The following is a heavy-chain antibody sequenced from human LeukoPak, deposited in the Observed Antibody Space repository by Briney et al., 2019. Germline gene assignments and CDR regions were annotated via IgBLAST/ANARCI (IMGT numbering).Heavy chain of an antibody. CDR1: GGSITTYY. CDR2: VYYSGIT. J-gene: IGHJ6*03. V-gene: IGHV4-59*01. Sequence: SETLSLTCTVSGGSITTYYWSWIRQSPPKGLDSIGYVYYSGITKSNPARKSRIPMSVDTSKNQLSLKLSSVTAADTAVYYCARVPYYYDRDWLGDYCYMDVWGKGTTVTVS. D-gene: IGHD3-22*01. CDR3: ARVPYYYDRDWLGDYCYMDV.